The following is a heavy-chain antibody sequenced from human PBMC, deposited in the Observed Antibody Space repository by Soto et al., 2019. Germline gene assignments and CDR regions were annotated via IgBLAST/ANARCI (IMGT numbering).Heavy chain of an antibody. Sequence: SVKVSCKASGGTFSSYAISWVRQAPGQGLEWMGGIIPIFGTANYAQKFQGRVTITADESTSTAYMELSSLRSEDTAVYYCARELYSYGDYYYYYGMDVWGQGTTVTVSS. CDR2: IIPIFGTA. J-gene: IGHJ6*02. CDR3: ARELYSYGDYYYYYGMDV. CDR1: GGTFSSYA. V-gene: IGHV1-69*13. D-gene: IGHD5-18*01.